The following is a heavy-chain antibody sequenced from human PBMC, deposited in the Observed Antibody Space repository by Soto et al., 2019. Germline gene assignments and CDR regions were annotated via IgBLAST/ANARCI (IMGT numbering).Heavy chain of an antibody. Sequence: GESLKISCKGSGYSFTSYWIGWVRQMPGKGLEWMGIIYPGDSGTRYSPSFQGQVTISADKSISTAYLQWSSLKASDTAMYYCARWRDYGDYVSPPEYYFDYWGQGTLVTVSS. CDR2: IYPGDSGT. V-gene: IGHV5-51*01. CDR3: ARWRDYGDYVSPPEYYFDY. D-gene: IGHD4-17*01. J-gene: IGHJ4*02. CDR1: GYSFTSYW.